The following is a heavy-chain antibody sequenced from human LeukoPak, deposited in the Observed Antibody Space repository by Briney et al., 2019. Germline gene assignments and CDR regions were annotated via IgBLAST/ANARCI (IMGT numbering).Heavy chain of an antibody. CDR1: RGTFSSYA. CDR2: IIPIFGTA. J-gene: IGHJ3*02. Sequence: GASVKVSCKACRGTFSSYAISWARQAPGQGLEWMGGIIPIFGTANYAQKFQGRVTITTDESTSTAYMELSSLRSEDTAVYYCARESVAYCGGDCYAFDIWGQGTMVTVSS. D-gene: IGHD2-21*02. CDR3: ARESVAYCGGDCYAFDI. V-gene: IGHV1-69*05.